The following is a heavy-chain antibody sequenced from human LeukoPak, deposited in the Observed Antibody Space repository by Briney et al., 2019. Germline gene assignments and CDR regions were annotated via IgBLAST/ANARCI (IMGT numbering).Heavy chain of an antibody. V-gene: IGHV3-21*01. Sequence: GGSLRLSCADSGTDFRHFAFNWVRQAPGKGLECVSSITSGSAFMYYADSVKCRFTISRDNAKTSMYLQMDSLRAEDTAVYYCVRGRVGEKYWYFAVWGRGTLVTVSS. CDR3: VRGRVGEKYWYFAV. CDR1: GTDFRHFA. J-gene: IGHJ2*01. CDR2: ITSGSAFM.